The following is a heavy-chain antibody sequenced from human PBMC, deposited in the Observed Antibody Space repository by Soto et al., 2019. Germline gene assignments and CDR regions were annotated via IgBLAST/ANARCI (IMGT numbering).Heavy chain of an antibody. D-gene: IGHD3-22*01. CDR3: ARAGEYYYDSSGYYYIQLDY. V-gene: IGHV4-31*03. J-gene: IGHJ4*02. CDR2: IYYSGST. CDR1: GGSISSGGYY. Sequence: SETLSLTCTVSGGSISSGGYYWSWIRQHPGKGLEWIGYIYYSGSTYYNPSLKSRVTISVDTSKNQFSLKLSSVTAADTAVYYCARAGEYYYDSSGYYYIQLDYWGQGTLVTVSS.